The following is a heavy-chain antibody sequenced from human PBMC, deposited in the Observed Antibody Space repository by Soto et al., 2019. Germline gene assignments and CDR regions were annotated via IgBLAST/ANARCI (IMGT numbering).Heavy chain of an antibody. J-gene: IGHJ4*02. CDR3: SRGPRRGDF. Sequence: GGSLRLSCAASGFTFSDHYMTWIRQSLGKGLELVSYISPSSSDTNYADSVKGRFTISRDNGKYSLYLQMNSLRAEDAAVYYCSRGPRRGDFWGQGTLVTVSS. CDR1: GFTFSDHY. V-gene: IGHV3-11*05. CDR2: ISPSSSDT.